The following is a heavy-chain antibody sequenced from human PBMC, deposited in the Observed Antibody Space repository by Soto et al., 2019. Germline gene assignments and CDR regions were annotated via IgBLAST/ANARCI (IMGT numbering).Heavy chain of an antibody. J-gene: IGHJ1*01. CDR2: ISGSGGST. CDR1: GFTFSSYA. Sequence: GGSLRLSCAASGFTFSSYAMSWVRQAPGKGLEWVSAISGSGGSTYYADSVKGRFTLSRDNSKNTVYLQMNSLRAEDTAVYYCAKDSPVGVPLLRDLHDWGQGTLVTVSS. CDR3: AKDSPVGVPLLRDLHD. V-gene: IGHV3-23*01. D-gene: IGHD2-15*01.